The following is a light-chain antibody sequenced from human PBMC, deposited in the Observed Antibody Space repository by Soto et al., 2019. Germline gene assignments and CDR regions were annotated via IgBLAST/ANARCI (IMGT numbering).Light chain of an antibody. CDR3: QQYIDWPET. J-gene: IGKJ1*01. CDR1: QSVGSN. CDR2: GAS. Sequence: DIVMTQSPATLSVSPGERDTLSCRASQSVGSNLAWYQQKPGQAPSLLIYGASTRATGIPARFSGSGSGKEFILTISSLQSEDCAVYYFQQYIDWPETFGQGTKVDIK. V-gene: IGKV3D-15*01.